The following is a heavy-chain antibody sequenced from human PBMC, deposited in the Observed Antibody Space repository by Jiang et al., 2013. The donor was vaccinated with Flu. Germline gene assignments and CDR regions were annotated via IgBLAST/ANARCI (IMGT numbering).Heavy chain of an antibody. V-gene: IGHV1-18*01. CDR1: GFTFTNFA. CDR3: ARDGGTKTYSVGLDV. J-gene: IGHJ6*02. Sequence: SGAEVKKPGASVKVSCRASGFTFTNFAFSWVRQAPGQNLERVGWISAYNGDTKYAQKFQGRVTVTIDTSTTTVYMELRSLTSADTAVYYCARDGGTKTYSVGLDVWGQGTTVTVSS. D-gene: IGHD2-21*01. CDR2: ISAYNGDT.